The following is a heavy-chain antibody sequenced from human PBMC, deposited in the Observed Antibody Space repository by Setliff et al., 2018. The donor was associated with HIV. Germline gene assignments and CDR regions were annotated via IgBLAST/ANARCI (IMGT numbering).Heavy chain of an antibody. Sequence: PSETLSLTCIVSSGSIHSGSYYWSWIRQPVGEGLEWIGRIYTSGSTDYNPSLKSRVAISVDTSKNHFSLNLTSVTAADTAIYFCARVGGKGYSNFLDSWGQGLLVTVSS. V-gene: IGHV4-61*02. CDR3: ARVGGKGYSNFLDS. D-gene: IGHD2-15*01. CDR2: IYTSGST. J-gene: IGHJ4*02. CDR1: SGSIHSGSYY.